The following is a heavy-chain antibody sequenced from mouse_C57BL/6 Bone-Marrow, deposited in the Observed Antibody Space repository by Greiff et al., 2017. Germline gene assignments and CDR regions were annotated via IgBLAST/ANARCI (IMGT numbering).Heavy chain of an antibody. J-gene: IGHJ3*01. CDR3: AREDYINYWCGD. CDR1: GYTFTSYG. D-gene: IGHD2-5*01. V-gene: IGHV1-81*01. Sequence: QVQLKQSGAELARPGASVKLSCKASGYTFTSYGIRWVKQRTGQGLEWIGEIYPRSGNTYYNEKFKGKATLTADTSSNTAYMELRSLTSEDSAVYFCAREDYINYWCGDWGQGTLVTVSA. CDR2: IYPRSGNT.